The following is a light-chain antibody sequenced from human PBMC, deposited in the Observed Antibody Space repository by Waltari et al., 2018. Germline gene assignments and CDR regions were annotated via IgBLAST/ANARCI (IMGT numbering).Light chain of an antibody. CDR2: AAS. V-gene: IGKV1-39*01. J-gene: IGKJ2*01. CDR1: QSISTY. Sequence: DIQMTQSPSSLSASVGDRVTISCRTSQSISTYLNWYQQKPGTAPKLLIYAASRLQSGVPSRLSCSGSGTDFTLTISSLQPEDFATYYCQQSYTTPYTFGQGTKLQIK. CDR3: QQSYTTPYT.